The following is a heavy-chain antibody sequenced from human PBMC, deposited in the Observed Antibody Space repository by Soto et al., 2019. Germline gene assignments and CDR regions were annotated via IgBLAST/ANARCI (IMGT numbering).Heavy chain of an antibody. D-gene: IGHD3-10*01. CDR1: GYTFSTYA. CDR2: LNGGTGQT. V-gene: IGHV1-3*01. Sequence: AASVKVSCKASGYTFSTYAMHWVRQAPGQSLEWMGWLNGGTGQTRYSQKFQGRVTITRDTSASTAYMELSSLRSEDTAVYYCARLRLWFGEPHWFDPWGQGTLVTVSS. CDR3: ARLRLWFGEPHWFDP. J-gene: IGHJ5*02.